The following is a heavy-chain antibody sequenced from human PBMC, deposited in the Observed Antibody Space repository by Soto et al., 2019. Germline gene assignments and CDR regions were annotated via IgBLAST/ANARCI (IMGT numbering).Heavy chain of an antibody. D-gene: IGHD2-15*01. V-gene: IGHV3-49*03. CDR3: TRDKSSYSRDAFDI. J-gene: IGHJ3*02. Sequence: PGGSLRLSCTASGFTFGDYAMSWFRQAPGKGLEWVGFIRSKAYGGTTEYAASVKGRFTISRDDSKSIAYLQMNSLKTEDTAVYYCTRDKSSYSRDAFDIWSLRTMVTVSS. CDR2: IRSKAYGGTT. CDR1: GFTFGDYA.